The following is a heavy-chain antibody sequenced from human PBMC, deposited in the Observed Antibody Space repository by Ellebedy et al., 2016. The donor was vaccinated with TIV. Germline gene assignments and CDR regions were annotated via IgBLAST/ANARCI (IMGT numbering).Heavy chain of an antibody. J-gene: IGHJ4*02. CDR3: VRDRAWFPHDH. CDR2: IKQDGSEK. CDR1: GFTSSDYW. D-gene: IGHD3-10*01. Sequence: GESLKISCAASGFTSSDYWMSWVRQAPGKGLEWVANIKQDGSEKYYVDSVKGRFTISRDNAKNSLYLQMNSLIAEDTAVYYCVRDRAWFPHDHWGRGTLVTVSS. V-gene: IGHV3-7*01.